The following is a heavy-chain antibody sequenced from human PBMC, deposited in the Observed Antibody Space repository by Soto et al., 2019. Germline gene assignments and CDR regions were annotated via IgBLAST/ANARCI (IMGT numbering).Heavy chain of an antibody. CDR1: GGSISSGGYY. D-gene: IGHD3-22*01. V-gene: IGHV4-31*03. CDR2: IYYSGST. CDR3: ARRLTRYYYDSSGYYYFDY. J-gene: IGHJ4*02. Sequence: SETLSLTCTVSGGSISSGGYYWSWIRQHPGKGLEWIGYIYYSGSTYYNPSLKSRVTISVDTSKNQFSLKLSSVTAADTAVYYCARRLTRYYYDSSGYYYFDYWGQGTLVTSPQ.